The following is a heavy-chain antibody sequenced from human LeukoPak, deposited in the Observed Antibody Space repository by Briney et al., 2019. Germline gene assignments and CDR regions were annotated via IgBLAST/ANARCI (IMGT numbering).Heavy chain of an antibody. V-gene: IGHV1-18*01. D-gene: IGHD2-2*01. J-gene: IGHJ5*02. CDR1: GHTFTSYG. CDR2: ISAYNGNT. Sequence: GASVKVSCKASGHTFTSYGISWVRQAPGQGLEWMGWISAYNGNTNYAQKLQGRVTMTRDTSISTAYMELSRLRSDDTAVYYCARDSLNVPAPAPFDPWGQGTLVTVSS. CDR3: ARDSLNVPAPAPFDP.